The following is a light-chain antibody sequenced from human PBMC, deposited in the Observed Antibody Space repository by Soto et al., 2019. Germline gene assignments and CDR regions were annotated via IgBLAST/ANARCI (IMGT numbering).Light chain of an antibody. CDR2: HVS. Sequence: QSVLTQPRSVSGSPGQSVTISCTGTSSDVGNYNSVSWYQQYLGKAPKLMIYHVSERPSGVPDRFSGSKSGNTASLTISGLQAEDEADYYCCSYAGSYTFVVFGGGTKLTVL. CDR3: CSYAGSYTFVV. V-gene: IGLV2-11*01. J-gene: IGLJ2*01. CDR1: SSDVGNYNS.